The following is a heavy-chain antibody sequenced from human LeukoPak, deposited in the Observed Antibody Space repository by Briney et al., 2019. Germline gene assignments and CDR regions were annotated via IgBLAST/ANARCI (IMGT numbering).Heavy chain of an antibody. J-gene: IGHJ4*02. CDR3: ARESLDSGSYYDY. D-gene: IGHD1-26*01. V-gene: IGHV1-2*02. CDR2: INPNSGGT. Sequence: ASVKVSCKASGYTFTGYYMHWVRQAPGQGLEWMGWINPNSGGTNYAQKFQGRVTMTRDTSISTAYMELSRLRSDDTAVYYCARESLDSGSYYDYWAREPWSPSPQ. CDR1: GYTFTGYY.